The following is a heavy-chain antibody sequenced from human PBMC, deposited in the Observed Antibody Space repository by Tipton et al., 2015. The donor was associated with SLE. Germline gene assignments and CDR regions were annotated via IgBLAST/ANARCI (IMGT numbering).Heavy chain of an antibody. D-gene: IGHD2-15*01. CDR2: IIPIFGTT. Sequence: QSGAEVKKPGSSVRVSCKSPGDSFRSYTISWVRQAPGQGLEWMGGIIPIFGTTNYAQKFQGRVSITADESTSTAYMELSSLRPEDTAVYYCARGEPHCSGGSCYWGYFDYWGQGTLVTVSS. V-gene: IGHV1-69*01. CDR1: GDSFRSYT. CDR3: ARGEPHCSGGSCYWGYFDY. J-gene: IGHJ4*02.